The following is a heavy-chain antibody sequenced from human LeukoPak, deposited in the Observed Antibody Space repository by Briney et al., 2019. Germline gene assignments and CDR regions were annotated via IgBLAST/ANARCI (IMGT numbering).Heavy chain of an antibody. V-gene: IGHV3-23*01. CDR2: ISGSGTTI. CDR1: GFTFNNYA. J-gene: IGHJ4*02. D-gene: IGHD6-13*01. CDR3: ARSIPYGTTWYGRSDY. Sequence: GGTLRLSCAASGFTFNNYAMRWVRQAPGKGLEWVSGISGSGTTINYADSVKGRFTISRDNALNSLYLQMNSLRAEDTAIYYCARSIPYGTTWYGRSDYWGQGTLVTVSS.